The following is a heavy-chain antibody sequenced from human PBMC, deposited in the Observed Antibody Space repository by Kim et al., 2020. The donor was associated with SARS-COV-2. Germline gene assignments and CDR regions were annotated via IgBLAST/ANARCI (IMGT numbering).Heavy chain of an antibody. CDR2: IKQDGSEK. Sequence: GGSLRLSCAASGFTFSSYWMSWVRQAPGKGLEWVANIKQDGSEKYYVDSVKGRFTISRDNAKNSLYLQMNSLRAEDTAVYYCARDSPPAWDDYYGSGGEIDYWGQGTLVTVSS. D-gene: IGHD3-10*01. J-gene: IGHJ4*02. V-gene: IGHV3-7*01. CDR3: ARDSPPAWDDYYGSGGEIDY. CDR1: GFTFSSYW.